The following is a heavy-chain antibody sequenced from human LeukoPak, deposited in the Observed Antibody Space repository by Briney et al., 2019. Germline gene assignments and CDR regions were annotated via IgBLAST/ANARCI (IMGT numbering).Heavy chain of an antibody. CDR1: GYTFTGYY. CDR2: INPNSGGT. V-gene: IGHV1-2*02. Sequence: ASVKVSCKASGYTFTGYYMHWVRQAPGQGLEWMGWINPNSGGTNYAQKFQGRVTMTRDTSISTAYMELSRLRSDDTAVYYRARVGYCSGGSCYVYPFDYWGQGTLVTVSS. CDR3: ARVGYCSGGSCYVYPFDY. J-gene: IGHJ4*02. D-gene: IGHD2-15*01.